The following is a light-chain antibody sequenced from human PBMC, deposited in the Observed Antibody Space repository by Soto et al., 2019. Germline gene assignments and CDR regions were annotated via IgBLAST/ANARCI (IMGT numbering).Light chain of an antibody. CDR2: EVS. CDR3: SSYAGSNNYV. V-gene: IGLV2-8*01. Sequence: LTQPPSASGSPGQSVTISCTGTSSDVGGYNYVSWYQQHPGKAPKLMIYEVSKRPSGVTDRFSGSKSGNTASLTVSGLQAEDEADYYCSSYAGSNNYVFGTGTKVTVL. J-gene: IGLJ1*01. CDR1: SSDVGGYNY.